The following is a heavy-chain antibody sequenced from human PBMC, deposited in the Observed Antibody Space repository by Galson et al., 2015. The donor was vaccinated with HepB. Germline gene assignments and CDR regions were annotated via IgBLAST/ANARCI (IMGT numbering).Heavy chain of an antibody. J-gene: IGHJ4*02. CDR1: GFSFSRYA. V-gene: IGHV3-23*01. Sequence: SLRLSCAASGFSFSRYAMSWVRQAPGKGLEWVSSISNSDDSTYHADSVKGRFTISRDNSKNSLYLQMSSLRDEDTAVYYCARQTGTTARPYTTYFDYWGQGTLVTVSS. CDR2: ISNSDDST. D-gene: IGHD1-7*01. CDR3: ARQTGTTARPYTTYFDY.